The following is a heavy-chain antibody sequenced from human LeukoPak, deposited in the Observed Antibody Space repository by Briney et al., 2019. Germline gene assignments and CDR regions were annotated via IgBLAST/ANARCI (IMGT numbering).Heavy chain of an antibody. J-gene: IGHJ4*02. CDR1: DGSITNYD. CDR3: ARGYGDFRVEGRYFHS. V-gene: IGHV4-59*01. Sequence: SETLSLTCTVSDGSITNYDWSWVRQPASKRLEVIGHVHYSGTANYNPSLRSRVTISIDTSKKHFFLKLKSVTAADTAVYYCARGYGDFRVEGRYFHSWGQGTLVTVSS. CDR2: VHYSGTA. D-gene: IGHD4-17*01.